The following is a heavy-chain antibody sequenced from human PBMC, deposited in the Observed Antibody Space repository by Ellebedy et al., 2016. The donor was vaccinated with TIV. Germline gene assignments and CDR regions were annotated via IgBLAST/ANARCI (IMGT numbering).Heavy chain of an antibody. CDR1: GFSFSSHA. J-gene: IGHJ4*02. D-gene: IGHD3-10*01. V-gene: IGHV3-23*01. CDR3: ARDSGRRRSWDNDY. CDR2: ISDSGGNT. Sequence: GESLKISCAVSGFSFSSHAMCWVRQAPGKGLEWVSTISDSGGNTHFPDSVKGRFTISRDNSRNTVYLQMNNLRAEDTAVYYCARDSGRRRSWDNDYWGQGTLVTVSS.